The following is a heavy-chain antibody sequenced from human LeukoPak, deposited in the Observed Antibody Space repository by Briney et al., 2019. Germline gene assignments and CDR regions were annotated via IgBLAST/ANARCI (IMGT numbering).Heavy chain of an antibody. CDR1: GYTFTSYY. J-gene: IGHJ4*02. CDR2: INPSGGST. V-gene: IGHV1-46*03. Sequence: ASVKVSCKASGYTFTSYYMHCVRQAPGQGLEWMGIINPSGGSTSYAQKFQGRVTMTRDTSTSTVYMELSSLRSEDTAVYYCARGPLFWSGFPPGYDYWGQGTLVTVSS. D-gene: IGHD3-3*01. CDR3: ARGPLFWSGFPPGYDY.